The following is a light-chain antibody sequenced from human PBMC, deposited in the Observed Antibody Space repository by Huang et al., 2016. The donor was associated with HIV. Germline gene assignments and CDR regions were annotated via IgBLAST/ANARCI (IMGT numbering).Light chain of an antibody. CDR2: MAS. V-gene: IGKV1-5*03. CDR3: QQYNTYLYT. CDR1: QNINTW. Sequence: DIKRTQPPSTLSASVGNRVTIPCRASQNINTWLAWYQQKPGKAPNLLIYMASSLQIGVPSRFTGSGSGTEFTLTITSLQPDDLGTYYCQQYNTYLYTFGQGTKLEI. J-gene: IGKJ2*01.